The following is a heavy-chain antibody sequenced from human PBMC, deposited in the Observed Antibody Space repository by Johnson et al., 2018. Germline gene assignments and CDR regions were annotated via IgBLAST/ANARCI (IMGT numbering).Heavy chain of an antibody. D-gene: IGHD2-2*01. CDR3: VQGPSHGAFDI. Sequence: VQLLESGGGVVQPGMSLRLSCAASGFTFSASGIDTHWVRQSPDKGLEWVTHIPLDGQRQFYTDSVQGRFSVSRDNPRNTVYLQMNSLRPEDTARYHCVQGPSHGAFDIWGQGTMVMVSS. J-gene: IGHJ3*02. CDR1: GFTFSASG. V-gene: IGHV3-30*18. CDR2: IPLDGQRQ.